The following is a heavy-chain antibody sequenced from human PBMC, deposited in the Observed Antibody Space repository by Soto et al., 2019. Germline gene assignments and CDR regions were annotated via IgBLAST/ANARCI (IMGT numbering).Heavy chain of an antibody. CDR3: AKGGRQWLVTSDFID. CDR1: GFTFSDYA. J-gene: IGHJ4*02. D-gene: IGHD6-19*01. V-gene: IGHV3-30*18. Sequence: VQLVESGGGVVQPGRSLRLSCAASGFTFSDYAMHWVRQAPGKGLEWVAVVSHGGRNTHYADSVKGRFTVSRDSSKNTVSLEMTRLRAEDTAVYYCAKGGRQWLVTSDFIDWGQGALVTVSS. CDR2: VSHGGRNT.